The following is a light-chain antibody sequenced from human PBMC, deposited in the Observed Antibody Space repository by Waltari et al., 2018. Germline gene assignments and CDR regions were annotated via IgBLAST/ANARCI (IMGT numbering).Light chain of an antibody. CDR3: QHYSASSFT. CDR1: GNIENW. Sequence: DIQMTQSPSTLSASVGDRVTITCRVSGNIENWLAWYQQRPGEAPNLLIFYASTLEKGVPSRFSGSGSGTEFTLTISSLQPDDFATYYCQHYSASSFTFGGGTKLEIK. J-gene: IGKJ4*01. CDR2: YAS. V-gene: IGKV1-5*01.